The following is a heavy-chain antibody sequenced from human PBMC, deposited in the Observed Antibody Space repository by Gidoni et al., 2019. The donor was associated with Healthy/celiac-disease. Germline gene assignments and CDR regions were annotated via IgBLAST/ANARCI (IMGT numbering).Heavy chain of an antibody. CDR1: GGSLSSSSYY. J-gene: IGHJ4*02. Sequence: QLQLQESGPGLVKPSETLSLPCTVSGGSLSSSSYYWGWIRQPPGKGLEWIGGIYYSGSTYYNPSLKSRVTISLDTSKNQFSLKLSSVTAADTAVYYCARDLLITTGTTFDYWGQGTLVTVSS. CDR3: ARDLLITTGTTFDY. D-gene: IGHD1-1*01. CDR2: IYYSGST. V-gene: IGHV4-39*07.